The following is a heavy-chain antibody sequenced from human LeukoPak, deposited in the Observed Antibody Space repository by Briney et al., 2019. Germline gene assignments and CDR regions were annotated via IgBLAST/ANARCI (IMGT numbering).Heavy chain of an antibody. D-gene: IGHD4-17*01. Sequence: PSETLSLTCTVSVGSLSSGDYYWSWIRQPPGKGLEWIGYIYYSGSTYYNPSLKSRVTISVDTSKNQFSLKLSSVTAADTAVYYCARTTVTTLDYWGQGTLVTVSS. CDR2: IYYSGST. J-gene: IGHJ4*02. V-gene: IGHV4-30-4*01. CDR1: VGSLSSGDYY. CDR3: ARTTVTTLDY.